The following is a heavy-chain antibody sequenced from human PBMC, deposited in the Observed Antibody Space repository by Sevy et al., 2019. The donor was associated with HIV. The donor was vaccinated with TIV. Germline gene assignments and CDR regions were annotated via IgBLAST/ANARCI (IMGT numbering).Heavy chain of an antibody. V-gene: IGHV3-23*01. CDR2: ISGSGGST. D-gene: IGHD4-17*01. J-gene: IGHJ4*02. CDR1: GFTFSTYA. CDR3: ATTPVGTTATGYFDY. Sequence: GGSLRLSCLASGFTFSTYAMSWVRQAPGKGLDWVSSISGSGGSTYYADSVNGRFTISRDKSKNTLYLHMNSLRAEDTAVYYCATTPVGTTATGYFDYWGQGTLVTVSS.